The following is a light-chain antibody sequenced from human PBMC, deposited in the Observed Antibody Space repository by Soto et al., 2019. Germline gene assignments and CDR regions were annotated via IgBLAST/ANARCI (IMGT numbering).Light chain of an antibody. J-gene: IGLJ2*01. CDR2: DVT. V-gene: IGLV2-8*01. CDR1: SSDVGGYNF. Sequence: QSALTQPPSASGSPGQSVTISCTGASSDVGGYNFVSWYQHHPGKAPRLMIYDVTQRPSGVPDRFSGSKSGNTASLTVSGLQVDDEAYSYCSSYAGSSIPVAFGGGTKMTVL. CDR3: SSYAGSSIPVA.